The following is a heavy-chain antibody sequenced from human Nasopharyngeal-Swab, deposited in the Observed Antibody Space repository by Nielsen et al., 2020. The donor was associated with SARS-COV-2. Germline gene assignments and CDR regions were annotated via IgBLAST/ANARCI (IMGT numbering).Heavy chain of an antibody. CDR2: IHSSEHA. Sequence: SETLSLTCTVSGGSITSDYWSWIRQLPGKGLEWIGYIHSSEHAMYNPSLRSRATISIDTSKNHLSLTLNSVTAADTAVYYCARHPPLSGFDYWGQGTLVTVPS. J-gene: IGHJ4*02. D-gene: IGHD3-9*01. CDR3: ARHPPLSGFDY. V-gene: IGHV4-59*08. CDR1: GGSITSDY.